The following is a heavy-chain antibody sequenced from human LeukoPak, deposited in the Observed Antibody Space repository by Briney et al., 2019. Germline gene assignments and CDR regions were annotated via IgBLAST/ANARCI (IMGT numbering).Heavy chain of an antibody. V-gene: IGHV3-23*01. CDR2: FSGTSST. D-gene: IGHD6-19*01. CDR1: GFTFSSYA. Sequence: GGSLRFSCAASGFTFSSYAMSWVRQAPGKGLEWVSTFSGTSSTSYADAVKGRVTISRDNSKNTLYLQMNSLRAEDTAVYYCAKLKQWQPQRYFFEYWGQGALVTVAS. CDR3: AKLKQWQPQRYFFEY. J-gene: IGHJ4*02.